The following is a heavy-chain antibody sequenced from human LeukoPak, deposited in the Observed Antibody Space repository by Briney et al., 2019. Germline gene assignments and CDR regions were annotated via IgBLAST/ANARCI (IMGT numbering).Heavy chain of an antibody. Sequence: PSETLSLTCTVSGGSISSGGYYWSWIRQPPGKGLEYIGYIYYSGSTNYNPSLKSRVTISVDTSKNQFSLKLTSVTAADTAVYYCATAGPISGRHNYFDSWGQGTLVTVSS. D-gene: IGHD3-10*01. J-gene: IGHJ4*02. CDR3: ATAGPISGRHNYFDS. CDR2: IYYSGST. V-gene: IGHV4-61*08. CDR1: GGSISSGGYY.